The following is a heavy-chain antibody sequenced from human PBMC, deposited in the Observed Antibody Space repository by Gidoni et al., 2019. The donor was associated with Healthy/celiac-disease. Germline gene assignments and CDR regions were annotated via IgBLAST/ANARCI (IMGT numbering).Heavy chain of an antibody. CDR2: INPNSGGT. Sequence: QVQLVQSGAEGKKPGASVKVSCKASGDTFTGYYMHWVRQAPGQGLAWMGWINPNSGGTNYAQKFQGRVTMTRDTSISTAYMELSRLRSDDTAVYYCARVIPAARVVFDYWGQGTLVTVSS. J-gene: IGHJ4*02. V-gene: IGHV1-2*02. CDR3: ARVIPAARVVFDY. D-gene: IGHD2-2*01. CDR1: GDTFTGYY.